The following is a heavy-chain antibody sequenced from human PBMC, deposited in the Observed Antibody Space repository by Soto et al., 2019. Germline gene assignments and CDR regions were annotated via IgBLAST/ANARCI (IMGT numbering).Heavy chain of an antibody. CDR2: IYYSGST. V-gene: IGHV4-59*08. CDR3: ARIVVVPAAPRNDAFDI. D-gene: IGHD2-2*01. Sequence: SETLSLTCTVSGGSISSYYWSWIRQPPGKGLEWIGYIYYSGSTNYNPSLKSRVTISVDTSKNQFSLKLSSVTAADTAVYYCARIVVVPAAPRNDAFDIWGQGTMVTVS. J-gene: IGHJ3*02. CDR1: GGSISSYY.